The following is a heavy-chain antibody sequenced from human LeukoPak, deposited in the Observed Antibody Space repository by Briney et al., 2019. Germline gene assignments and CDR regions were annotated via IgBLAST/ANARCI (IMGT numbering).Heavy chain of an antibody. CDR3: ARAKSTVSTYFDS. Sequence: SKTLSLTCAVHGGSFSGYYWAWIRQPPEKGLEWIGEINPGGTTNYHPSLKRRVTISADTSKSQFSLESRSVTAADTAVFYCARAKSTVSTYFDSWGQGSLVTVSS. CDR2: INPGGTT. CDR1: GGSFSGYY. J-gene: IGHJ4*02. D-gene: IGHD4-17*01. V-gene: IGHV4-34*01.